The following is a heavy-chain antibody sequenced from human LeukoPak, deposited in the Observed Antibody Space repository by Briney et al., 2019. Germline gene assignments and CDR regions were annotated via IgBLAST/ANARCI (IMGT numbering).Heavy chain of an antibody. J-gene: IGHJ4*02. V-gene: IGHV3-30*18. D-gene: IGHD6-6*01. Sequence: GGSLRLSCVASGFTFSRNAMHWVRQAPGNGLEWVALISYDGSSESYADSVKGRFTISRDNSKNTLYLQMNSLRAEDTAVYYCAKSLPAARYYFDSWGQGTLVTVSS. CDR1: GFTFSRNA. CDR2: ISYDGSSE. CDR3: AKSLPAARYYFDS.